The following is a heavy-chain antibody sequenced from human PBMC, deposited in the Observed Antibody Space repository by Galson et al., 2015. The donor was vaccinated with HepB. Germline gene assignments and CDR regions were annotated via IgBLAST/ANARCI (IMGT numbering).Heavy chain of an antibody. CDR2: IIPIVDIV. J-gene: IGHJ3*02. D-gene: IGHD3-10*01. CDR1: GGTFSNYE. Sequence: SVKVSCKASGGTFSNYEISWVRQAPGQRLEWMGRIIPIVDIVHYAQKFQGRVTITADKPTTTAYMELGSLTSQDTAVYYCARDHDLGAFDIWGQGTMVTVSS. CDR3: ARDHDLGAFDI. V-gene: IGHV1-69*04.